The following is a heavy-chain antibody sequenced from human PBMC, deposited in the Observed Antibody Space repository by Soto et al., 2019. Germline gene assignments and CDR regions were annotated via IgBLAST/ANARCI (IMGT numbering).Heavy chain of an antibody. CDR2: INTDASYT. Sequence: GGSLRLSCAASGFTFSTYWMHWVRQVPGEGLVWVSRINTDASYTTYADSVKGRFTISRDNAKNTLYLQMNSLRAEDTAVYYCVRGDKGGFDLWGQGTTVTVSS. V-gene: IGHV3-74*01. CDR1: GFTFSTYW. D-gene: IGHD2-21*02. CDR3: VRGDKGGFDL. J-gene: IGHJ3*01.